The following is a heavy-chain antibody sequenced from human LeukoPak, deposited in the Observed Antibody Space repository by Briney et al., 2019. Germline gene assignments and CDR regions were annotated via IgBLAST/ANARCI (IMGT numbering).Heavy chain of an antibody. CDR3: TTGYGSSWYA. CDR1: FSLTRAW. V-gene: IGHV3-15*01. CDR2: IKTKDDGGTT. D-gene: IGHD6-13*01. J-gene: IGHJ5*02. Sequence: GGSLRLSCEARFSLTRAWMSWVRRAPGKGLEWVGRIKTKDDGGTTEYVVPVKGRFTISRDDSKNMVYLQMNSLKSEDTAVYYCTTGYGSSWYAWGQGTLVIVSS.